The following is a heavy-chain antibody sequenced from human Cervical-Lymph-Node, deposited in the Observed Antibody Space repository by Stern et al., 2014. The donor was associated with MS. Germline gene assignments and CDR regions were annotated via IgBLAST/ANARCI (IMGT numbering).Heavy chain of an antibody. CDR2: IYYSGST. CDR1: GGSISSYY. D-gene: IGHD2-15*01. V-gene: IGHV4-59*01. CDR3: AREWTLGCSGGSCGYYYGMDV. J-gene: IGHJ6*02. Sequence: QVQLQESGPGLVKPSETLSLTCTVSGGSISSYYWSWIRQPPGKGLEWIGYIYYSGSTNYNPSLKSRVTISVDTSKNQFSLKLSSVTAADTAVYYCAREWTLGCSGGSCGYYYGMDVWGQGTTVTVSS.